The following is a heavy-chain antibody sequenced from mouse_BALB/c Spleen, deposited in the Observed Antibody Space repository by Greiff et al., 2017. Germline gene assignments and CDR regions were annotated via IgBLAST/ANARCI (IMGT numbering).Heavy chain of an antibody. CDR3: ARDGKPYAMDY. CDR2: INSNGGST. Sequence: EVQVVESGGGLVQPGGSLKLSCAASGFTFSSYGMSWVRQTPDKRLELVATINSNGGSTYYPDSVKGRFTISRDNAKNTLYLQMSSLKSEDTAMYYCARDGKPYAMDYWGQGTSVTVSS. D-gene: IGHD2-1*01. J-gene: IGHJ4*01. V-gene: IGHV5-6-3*01. CDR1: GFTFSSYG.